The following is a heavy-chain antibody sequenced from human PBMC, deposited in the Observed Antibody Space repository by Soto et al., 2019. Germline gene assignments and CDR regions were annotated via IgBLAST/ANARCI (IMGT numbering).Heavy chain of an antibody. J-gene: IGHJ5*02. CDR2: INPNSGGT. Sequence: ASVKVSCKASGYTFTGYYMHWVRQAPGQGLEWMGWINPNSGGTNYAQKFQGWVTMTRDTSISTAYMELSRLRSDDSAVYYCARSEGDFDFNWFDPWGQGTLVTVSS. V-gene: IGHV1-2*04. D-gene: IGHD3-9*01. CDR1: GYTFTGYY. CDR3: ARSEGDFDFNWFDP.